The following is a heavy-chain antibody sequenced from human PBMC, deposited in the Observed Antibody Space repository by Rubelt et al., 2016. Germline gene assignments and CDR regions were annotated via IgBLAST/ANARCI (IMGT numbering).Heavy chain of an antibody. D-gene: IGHD4-17*01. CDR3: AKDDGDYVRVWFDP. J-gene: IGHJ5*02. Sequence: EVQLLESGGGLVQPGGSLRLSCAASGFTFSSYWMHWVRQAPGKGLVWVSAISGSGGSTYYADSVKGRFTISRDNSKNTLYLQMNSLRAEDTAVYYCAKDDGDYVRVWFDPWGQGTLVTVSA. CDR1: GFTFSSYW. V-gene: IGHV3-23*01. CDR2: ISGSGGST.